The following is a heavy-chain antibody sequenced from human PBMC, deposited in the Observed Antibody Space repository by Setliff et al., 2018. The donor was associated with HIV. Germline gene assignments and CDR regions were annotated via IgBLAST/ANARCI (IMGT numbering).Heavy chain of an antibody. CDR1: GYSISSGYY. J-gene: IGHJ3*02. V-gene: IGHV4-38-2*02. D-gene: IGHD2-21*02. Sequence: PSETLSLTCTVSGYSISSGYYWGWIRQPPGKGLEWIGSIYYSGRTYYNPSLKSRVTISVDTSKNQFSLKLSSVTAADTAVYYCARGQGCGGGCHYAFEMWGQGTMVTVSS. CDR3: ARGQGCGGGCHYAFEM. CDR2: IYYSGRT.